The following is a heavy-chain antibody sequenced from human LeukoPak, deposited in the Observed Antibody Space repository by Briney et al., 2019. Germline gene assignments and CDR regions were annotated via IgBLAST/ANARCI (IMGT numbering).Heavy chain of an antibody. D-gene: IGHD5-18*01. Sequence: PGGSLRLSCAASGFTFSSYAMSWVRQAPGKGLEWVSAISGSGGSTYYADSVKGRFTISRDNSKNTLYLQMNSLRAEDTAVYYCARGGRRANTAMVFDYWGQGTLVTVSS. J-gene: IGHJ4*02. V-gene: IGHV3-23*01. CDR1: GFTFSSYA. CDR2: ISGSGGST. CDR3: ARGGRRANTAMVFDY.